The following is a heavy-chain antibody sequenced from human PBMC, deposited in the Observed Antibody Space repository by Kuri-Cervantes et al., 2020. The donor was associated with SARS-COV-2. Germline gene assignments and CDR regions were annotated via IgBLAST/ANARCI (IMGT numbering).Heavy chain of an antibody. Sequence: SVKVSCKASGGTFSSYAISWVRQAPGQGLEWMGGIIPIFGIANYAQKFQGRVTITADKSTSTAYMELSSLRSEDTAVYYCARTPPSDYMGDDYWGQGTLVTVSS. J-gene: IGHJ4*02. CDR1: GGTFSSYA. CDR3: ARTPPSDYMGDDY. CDR2: IIPIFGIA. D-gene: IGHD3-16*01. V-gene: IGHV1-69*10.